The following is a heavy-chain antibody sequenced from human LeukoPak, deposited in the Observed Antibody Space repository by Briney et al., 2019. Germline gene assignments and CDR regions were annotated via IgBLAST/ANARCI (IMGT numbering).Heavy chain of an antibody. Sequence: GRSLRPSCAASGFAFSSYGMHWVRQAPGKGLVWVSRINSDGSSTSYADSVKGRFTISRDNSKNTLYLQMNSLRAEDTAVYYSVGELLPYYGMDVWGQGTTVTVSS. J-gene: IGHJ6*02. V-gene: IGHV3-74*01. D-gene: IGHD3-10*01. CDR3: VGELLPYYGMDV. CDR1: GFAFSSYG. CDR2: INSDGSST.